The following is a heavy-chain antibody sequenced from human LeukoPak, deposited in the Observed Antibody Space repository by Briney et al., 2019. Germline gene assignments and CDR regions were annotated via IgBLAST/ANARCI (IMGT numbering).Heavy chain of an antibody. Sequence: PSETLSLTCTVSGGSISSGGYYWSWIRQHPGKGLEWIGYIYYSGSTYYNPSLKSRVTISVDTSKNQFSLKLSSVTAADTAVYYCARSADILTGKGAFDIWGQGTMVTVSS. V-gene: IGHV4-31*03. CDR3: ARSADILTGKGAFDI. J-gene: IGHJ3*02. D-gene: IGHD3-9*01. CDR1: GGSISSGGYY. CDR2: IYYSGST.